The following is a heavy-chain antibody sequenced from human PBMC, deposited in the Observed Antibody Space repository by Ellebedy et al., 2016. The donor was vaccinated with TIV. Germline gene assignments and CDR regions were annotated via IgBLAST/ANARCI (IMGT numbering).Heavy chain of an antibody. CDR2: ISSDGSNE. CDR3: AKGQYSGSFHFDY. Sequence: GESLKISCVASGFTFSSYGMHWVRQAPGKGLEWVAVISSDGSNEFYADSMKGRFTISRDNSKNTLYLQMSSLRGEDTAVYYCAKGQYSGSFHFDYWGQGVLVTVSS. D-gene: IGHD1-26*01. CDR1: GFTFSSYG. J-gene: IGHJ4*02. V-gene: IGHV3-30*18.